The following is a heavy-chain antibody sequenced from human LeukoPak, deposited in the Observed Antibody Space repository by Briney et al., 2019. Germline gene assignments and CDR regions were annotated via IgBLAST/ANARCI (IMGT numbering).Heavy chain of an antibody. D-gene: IGHD1-26*01. J-gene: IGHJ4*02. CDR1: GFIFSNYA. CDR2: IRYDGGNT. Sequence: PGGSLRLSCAASGFIFSNYAMQWVRQAPGMGLEWVAFIRYDGGNTYYADSVKGRFTISRDNSKNTLYLQMNSLNAEDTAVYYCARVFSGTYLNYHHFDYWGQGTLVTVSS. CDR3: ARVFSGTYLNYHHFDY. V-gene: IGHV3-30*02.